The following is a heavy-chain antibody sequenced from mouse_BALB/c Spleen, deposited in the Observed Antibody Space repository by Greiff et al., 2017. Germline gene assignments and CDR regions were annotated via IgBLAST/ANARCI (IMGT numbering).Heavy chain of an antibody. V-gene: IGHV1-82*01. CDR1: GYAFSSSW. CDR3: ARGGYAYYFDY. Sequence: QVQLQQSGPELVKPGASVKISCKASGYAFSSSWMNWVKQRPGQGLEWIGRIYPGDGDTNYNGKFKGKATLTADKSSSTAYMQLSSLTSVDSAVYFCARGGYAYYFDYWGQGTTLTVSS. D-gene: IGHD2-2*01. CDR2: IYPGDGDT. J-gene: IGHJ2*01.